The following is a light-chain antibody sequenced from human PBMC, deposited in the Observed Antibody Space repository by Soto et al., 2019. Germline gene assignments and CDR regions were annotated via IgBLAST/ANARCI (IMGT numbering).Light chain of an antibody. V-gene: IGKV3-11*01. J-gene: IGKJ4*01. CDR2: DAS. Sequence: PGERATLSCRASQSVSDYLGWYQQKPGQAPRLLIYDASNRAYGVPARFRGSGSGTNFTLTIASLEPEDFAVYYCQQRSNWPYLTFGGGTRV. CDR3: QQRSNWPYLT. CDR1: QSVSDY.